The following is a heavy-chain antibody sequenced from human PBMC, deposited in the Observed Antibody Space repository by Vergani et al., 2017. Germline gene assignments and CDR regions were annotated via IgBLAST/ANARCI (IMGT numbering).Heavy chain of an antibody. CDR2: INPSGGHT. J-gene: IGHJ4*02. CDR1: GYTFSNYY. D-gene: IGHD3-9*01. Sequence: QVQVVQSGAEVKKSGASVKVSCKTSGYTFSNYYMHWVRQAPGQGLEWMGIINPSGGHTNYAQKFQGRVTMTRDTSTSTVYMELSSLRSEDTAIYYCARGDYGILTGHRYWGQGTLVTVS. CDR3: ARGDYGILTGHRY. V-gene: IGHV1-46*03.